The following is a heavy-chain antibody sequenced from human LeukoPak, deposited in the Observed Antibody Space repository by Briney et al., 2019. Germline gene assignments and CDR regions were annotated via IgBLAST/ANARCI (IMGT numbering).Heavy chain of an antibody. V-gene: IGHV1-69*05. CDR3: ASISSSWHWDY. CDR2: IIPIFGTA. J-gene: IGHJ4*02. CDR1: GGTFSSYA. Sequence: ASVKVSCKASGGTFSSYAISWVRQAPGQGLEWMGRIIPIFGTANYAQKFQGRVTITTDESTSTAYMELSSLRSEDTAVYYCASISSSWHWDYWGRGTLVTVSS. D-gene: IGHD6-13*01.